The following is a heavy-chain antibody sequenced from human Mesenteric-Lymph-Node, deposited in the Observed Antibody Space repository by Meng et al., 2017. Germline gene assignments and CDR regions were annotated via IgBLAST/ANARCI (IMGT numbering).Heavy chain of an antibody. CDR1: GDSINGYY. CDR2: IHSSGNS. J-gene: IGHJ4*02. V-gene: IGHV4-4*07. Sequence: SETLSLTCTVSGDSINGYYWNWIRQPAGKGLEWIGRIHSSGNSMYSPSLKSRLTLSIDTSKNHFSLKLSSVTAADSAVYYCARDNGLLAWYNFDYWGQGTRVTVSS. D-gene: IGHD1-1*01. CDR3: ARDNGLLAWYNFDY.